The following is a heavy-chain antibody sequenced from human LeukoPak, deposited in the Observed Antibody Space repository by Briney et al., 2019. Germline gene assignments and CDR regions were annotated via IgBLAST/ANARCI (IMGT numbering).Heavy chain of an antibody. D-gene: IGHD6-19*01. Sequence: PSETLSLTCTVSGGSISSYYWSWIRQPPGKGLEWIGYIYYIGSTNYNPSLKSRVTISVDTSKNQFSLKLSSVTAADTAVYYCARLTYSSGWYKGDAFDIWGQGTMVTVSS. CDR3: ARLTYSSGWYKGDAFDI. J-gene: IGHJ3*02. CDR1: GGSISSYY. CDR2: IYYIGST. V-gene: IGHV4-59*01.